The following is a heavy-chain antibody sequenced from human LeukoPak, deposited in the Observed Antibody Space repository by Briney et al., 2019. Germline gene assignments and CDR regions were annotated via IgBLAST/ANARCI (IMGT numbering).Heavy chain of an antibody. CDR3: ARVLQQLGSFDY. D-gene: IGHD6-13*01. J-gene: IGHJ4*02. CDR1: GYTFTSYG. V-gene: IGHV1-8*02. CDR2: MNPNSGNT. Sequence: GASVKVSCKASGYTFTSYGISWVRQATGQGLEWMGWMNPNSGNTGYAQKFQGRVTMTRNTSISTAYMELSSLRSEDTAVYYCARVLQQLGSFDYWGQGTLVTVSS.